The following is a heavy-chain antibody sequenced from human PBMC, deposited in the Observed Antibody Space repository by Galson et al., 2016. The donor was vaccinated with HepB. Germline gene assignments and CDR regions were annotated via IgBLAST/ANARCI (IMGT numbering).Heavy chain of an antibody. CDR3: ARDSGLDY. D-gene: IGHD2-15*01. Sequence: SLRLSCAASGFTFSTYVMHWVRQAPGKGLEWVAVIWYDGSNKYYADSVRGRFTISRDNSKNTMYLQMNSLRAEDTAVYYCARDSGLDYGGQGTLVTVSS. J-gene: IGHJ4*02. CDR2: IWYDGSNK. V-gene: IGHV3-33*01. CDR1: GFTFSTYV.